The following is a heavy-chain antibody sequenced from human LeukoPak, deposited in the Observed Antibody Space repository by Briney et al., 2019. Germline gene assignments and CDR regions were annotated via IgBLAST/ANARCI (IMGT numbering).Heavy chain of an antibody. Sequence: PAETLSLTCGVSGGSFSEYYWSWIRQSPGKGLEWLGEINDSEGTNYNPSFKSRVTISVETSNNQFSLNLTSLTAADTAIYYCAGGSGGEGGTVFYYYFLDVWGEGTTVTVSS. V-gene: IGHV4-34*01. D-gene: IGHD3-16*01. CDR3: AGGSGGEGGTVFYYYFLDV. J-gene: IGHJ6*03. CDR2: INDSEGT. CDR1: GGSFSEYY.